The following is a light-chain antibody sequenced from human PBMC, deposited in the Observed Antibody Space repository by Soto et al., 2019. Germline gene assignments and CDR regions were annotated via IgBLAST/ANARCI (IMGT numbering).Light chain of an antibody. CDR1: QMVLYSSNNKNY. CDR3: QQYYSTPPT. J-gene: IGKJ1*01. V-gene: IGKV4-1*01. Sequence: DIVMTQSPESLSVSLGERATINFNSSQMVLYSSNNKNYLAWYQQKPGQPPKLLIYWASTRESGVPDRFSGSGSGTDFTLTISSLQAEDVAVYYCQQYYSTPPTFGQGTKVDVK. CDR2: WAS.